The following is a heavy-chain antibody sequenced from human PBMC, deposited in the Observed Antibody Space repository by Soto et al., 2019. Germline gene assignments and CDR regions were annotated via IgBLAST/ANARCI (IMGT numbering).Heavy chain of an antibody. CDR2: IYHSGST. Sequence: PSETLSLTCAVSGGSISSGGYSWRWIRQPPGKGLEWLGYIYHSGSTYYNPSLKSRVTISVDRSKNQFSLKLSSVTAADTAVYYCARDGSGSYSSWFEPLGQGTLVTVSS. CDR1: GGSISSGGYS. V-gene: IGHV4-30-2*01. CDR3: ARDGSGSYSSWFEP. D-gene: IGHD3-10*01. J-gene: IGHJ5*02.